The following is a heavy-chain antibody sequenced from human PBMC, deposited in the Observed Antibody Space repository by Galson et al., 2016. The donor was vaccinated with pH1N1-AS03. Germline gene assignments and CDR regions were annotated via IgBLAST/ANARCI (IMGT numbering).Heavy chain of an antibody. CDR1: GFTFSNYW. CDR3: ARDYDGY. D-gene: IGHD5-12*01. CDR2: IKDDGSEK. J-gene: IGHJ4*02. Sequence: SLRLSCAASGFTFSNYWVSWVRQAPGKGLEWVANIKDDGSEKKYVDSVKGRFTISRDNAKNSLYLQMNSLRVEDTAVYYCARDYDGYWGQGTLVTVSS. V-gene: IGHV3-7*03.